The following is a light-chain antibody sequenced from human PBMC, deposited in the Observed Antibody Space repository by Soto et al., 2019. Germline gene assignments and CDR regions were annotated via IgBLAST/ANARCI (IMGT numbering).Light chain of an antibody. CDR3: QQYGSSPFS. J-gene: IGKJ3*01. V-gene: IGKV3-20*01. Sequence: EIVLTQSPGTLSLSPGGRATLSCRASESVSSSFLAWYQQKPGQAPRLLIYGASSRATGCPDRFSGSGSGTDFTLTISILEPEDFSVYYCQQYGSSPFSFGPWTKVDIK. CDR1: ESVSSSF. CDR2: GAS.